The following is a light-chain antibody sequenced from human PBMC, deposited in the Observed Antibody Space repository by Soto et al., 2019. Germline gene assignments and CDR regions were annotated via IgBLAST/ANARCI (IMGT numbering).Light chain of an antibody. CDR3: SSYAGSNNFNV. Sequence: QSVLTQPPSASGSPGQSVTISCTGTSSDVGGYNYVSWYQQHPGKAPKLMIYVVSKRPSGVPDRFSGSKSGNTASLTVSGLQAEDEAEYYCSSYAGSNNFNVFGGGTKLTAL. CDR2: VVS. CDR1: SSDVGGYNY. V-gene: IGLV2-8*01. J-gene: IGLJ2*01.